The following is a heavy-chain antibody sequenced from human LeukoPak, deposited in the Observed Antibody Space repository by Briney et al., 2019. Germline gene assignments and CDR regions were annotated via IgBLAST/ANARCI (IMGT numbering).Heavy chain of an antibody. Sequence: SVKVSCKASVGTFSSYAISWVRQAPGQGLEWMGGIIPIFDTANYAQKFQGRVTITADESTSTAYMELSSLRSEDTAVYYCASRPMTTDAFDICGQGTMVTVSS. J-gene: IGHJ3*02. V-gene: IGHV1-69*13. CDR3: ASRPMTTDAFDI. D-gene: IGHD3-22*01. CDR1: VGTFSSYA. CDR2: IIPIFDTA.